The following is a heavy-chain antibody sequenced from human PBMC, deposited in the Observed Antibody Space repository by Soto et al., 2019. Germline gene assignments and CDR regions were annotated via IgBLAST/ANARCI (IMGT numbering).Heavy chain of an antibody. CDR2: ISGDGDT. D-gene: IGHD6-6*01. CDR3: ARGSSIAGLYYGMDV. J-gene: IGHJ6*02. CDR1: GFTFSRCA. V-gene: IGHV3-23*01. Sequence: GGSLRLSCAASGFTFSRCAMSWVRQAPGKGLEWVSVISGDGDTYYADSVKGRFTISRDNSKDTSKNQFSLKLSSVTAADTAVYYCARGSSIAGLYYGMDVWGQGTTVTVSS.